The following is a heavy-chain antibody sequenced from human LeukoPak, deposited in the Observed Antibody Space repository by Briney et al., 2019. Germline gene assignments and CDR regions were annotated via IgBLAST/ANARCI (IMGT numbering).Heavy chain of an antibody. D-gene: IGHD4-23*01. J-gene: IGHJ4*02. V-gene: IGHV4-59*01. CDR1: GGTISSYY. CDR2: IYYSGST. CDR3: ARGVGGKDDY. Sequence: SETLSLTCTVSGGTISSYYWSWIRQPPGKGLEWIGYIYYSGSTNYNPSLKSRVTISVDTSKNQFSLKLSSVTAADTAVYYCARGVGGKDDYWGQGTLVTVSS.